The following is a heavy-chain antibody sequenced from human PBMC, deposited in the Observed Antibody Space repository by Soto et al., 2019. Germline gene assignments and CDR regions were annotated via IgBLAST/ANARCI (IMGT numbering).Heavy chain of an antibody. CDR1: GGSISSSSFH. J-gene: IGHJ5*02. Sequence: QLQLQESGPGLVKPSETLSLTCTVSGGSISSSSFHWGWIRQPPGKGLEWIGSIYYSGSTYYSPSTKGRVPRPVDTAKNQLSLKLSAVPAAVTAVYYCARRERAAGTDWWFDPWGQGTLVTVSS. V-gene: IGHV4-39*01. CDR2: IYYSGST. CDR3: ARRERAAGTDWWFDP. D-gene: IGHD6-13*01.